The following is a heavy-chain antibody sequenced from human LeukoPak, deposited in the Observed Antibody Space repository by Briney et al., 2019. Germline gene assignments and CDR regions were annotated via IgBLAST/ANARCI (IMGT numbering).Heavy chain of an antibody. V-gene: IGHV3-20*04. CDR3: ARCSRSSTDCYSAFDI. CDR2: ITNWNGGST. J-gene: IGHJ3*02. CDR1: GFTFDDYG. D-gene: IGHD2-2*02. Sequence: PGGSLRLSCEASGFTFDDYGMSWVRQAAGKGLEWVSAITNWNGGSTGYAGSVRGRFTVSRDNAKNSLYLQMNSLRAEDTALYYCARCSRSSTDCYSAFDIWGQGTVVTVYS.